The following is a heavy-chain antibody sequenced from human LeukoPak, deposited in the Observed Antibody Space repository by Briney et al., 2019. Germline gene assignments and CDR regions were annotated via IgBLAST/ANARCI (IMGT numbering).Heavy chain of an antibody. D-gene: IGHD4-17*01. CDR1: GDSLSRSS. CDR2: MFYGGTT. V-gene: IGHV4-59*08. J-gene: IGHJ4*02. Sequence: SETLSLTCTVSGDSLSRSSWSWIRQSPGGGLEWIGYMFYGGTTNHNPSLKGRVTISVDTSKNQFSLKLSSVTAADTAVYYCARGGNYGDYDGYFDYWGQGTLVTVSS. CDR3: ARGGNYGDYDGYFDY.